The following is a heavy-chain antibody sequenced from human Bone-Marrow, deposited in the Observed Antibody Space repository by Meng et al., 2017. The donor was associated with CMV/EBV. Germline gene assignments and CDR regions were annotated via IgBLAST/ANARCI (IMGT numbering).Heavy chain of an antibody. CDR2: ITSSSTLI. V-gene: IGHV3-21*01. J-gene: IGHJ4*02. CDR3: ARDPDHSHGGSGRCLDY. CDR1: GFTLSSYA. Sequence: GESLKISCAASGFTLSSYAMIWVRQTPGKGLGWLSFITSSSTLIYQADSVKGRFTVSRDNAKNSLYLQMNSLRAEDTAIYYCARDPDHSHGGSGRCLDYWGQGTLVTVSS. D-gene: IGHD3-10*01.